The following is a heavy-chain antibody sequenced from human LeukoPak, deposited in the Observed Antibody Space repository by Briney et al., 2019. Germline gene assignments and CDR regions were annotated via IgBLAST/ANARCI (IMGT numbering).Heavy chain of an antibody. CDR2: ISYDGSNK. V-gene: IGHV3-30*18. CDR1: GFTFSSYG. D-gene: IGHD3-22*01. Sequence: GGSLRLSCAASGFTFSSYGMHWVRQAPGKGPEWVAVISYDGSNKYYADSVKGRFTTSRDNSKNTLYLQMNSLRAEDTAVYYCAKGLWYYYDSSGYVDYWGQGTLVTVSS. CDR3: AKGLWYYYDSSGYVDY. J-gene: IGHJ4*02.